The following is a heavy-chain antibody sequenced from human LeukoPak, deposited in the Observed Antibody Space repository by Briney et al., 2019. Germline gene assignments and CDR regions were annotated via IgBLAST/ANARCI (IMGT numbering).Heavy chain of an antibody. CDR1: GFTFTHYS. CDR3: ARERTWTYSFDY. V-gene: IGHV3-64*02. J-gene: IGHJ4*02. Sequence: GGSLRLSCAASGFTFTHYSMHWVRQAPGKGPEYVSTINGNGDSTFYADSVRGRFTISRDNSKNTLYLQLDSLGGDDMGVYFCARERTWTYSFDYWGQGALVTVSS. CDR2: INGNGDST. D-gene: IGHD3/OR15-3a*01.